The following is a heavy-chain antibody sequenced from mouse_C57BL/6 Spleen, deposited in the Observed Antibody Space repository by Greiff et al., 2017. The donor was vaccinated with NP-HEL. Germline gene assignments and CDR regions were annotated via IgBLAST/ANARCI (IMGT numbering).Heavy chain of an antibody. CDR1: GYTFTSYW. Sequence: QVQLQQPGAELVKPGASVKLSCKASGYTFTSYWMHWVKQRPGRGLEWIGRIDPNSGGTKYNEKFKSKATLTVDKPSSTSYMQLSSLTSKNSAIYNCARYYYGSRRYLDVWGKGTTVTVSS. CDR2: IDPNSGGT. V-gene: IGHV1-72*01. CDR3: ARYYYGSRRYLDV. D-gene: IGHD1-1*01. J-gene: IGHJ1*03.